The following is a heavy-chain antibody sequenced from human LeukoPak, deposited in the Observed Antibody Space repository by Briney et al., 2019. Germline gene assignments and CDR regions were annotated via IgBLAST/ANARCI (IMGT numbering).Heavy chain of an antibody. CDR1: GYSFTSYW. J-gene: IGHJ4*02. Sequence: GESLKISCKGSGYSFTSYWIGWVRQMPGKGLEWMGIIYPGDSDTRYSPAFQGQVTVSADKSLSTAYLQWSSLKASDTAMYYCARGSGSYHTAYMNWGQGSPVTVSS. CDR3: ARGSGSYHTAYMN. D-gene: IGHD1-26*01. CDR2: IYPGDSDT. V-gene: IGHV5-51*01.